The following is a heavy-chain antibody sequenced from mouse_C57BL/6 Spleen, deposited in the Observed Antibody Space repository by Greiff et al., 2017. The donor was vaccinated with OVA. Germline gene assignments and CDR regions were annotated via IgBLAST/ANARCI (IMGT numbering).Heavy chain of an antibody. D-gene: IGHD1-1*01. V-gene: IGHV1-15*01. CDR2: IDPETGGT. Sequence: QVQLQQSGAELVRPGASVTLSCKASGYTFTDYEMHWVKQTPVHGLEWIGAIDPETGGTAYNQKFKGKAILSADKSSSTAYMALRSLTSEDSAVYYCTYAGAYWGQGTLVTVSA. CDR1: GYTFTDYE. J-gene: IGHJ3*01. CDR3: TYAGAY.